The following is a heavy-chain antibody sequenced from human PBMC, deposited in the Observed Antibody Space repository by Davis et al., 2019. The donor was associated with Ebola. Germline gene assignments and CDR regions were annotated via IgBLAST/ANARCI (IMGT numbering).Heavy chain of an antibody. D-gene: IGHD6-13*01. CDR1: GFTFTRYS. V-gene: IGHV3-48*04. CDR3: VKDRGAAAGIFDY. J-gene: IGHJ4*02. CDR2: ISSSSSTI. Sequence: GSLRLSCAASGFTFTRYSMNWVRQAPGKGLEWVSYISSSSSTIYYADSVKGRFTISRDNAKNSLYLQMNSLRTEDTAFYYCVKDRGAAAGIFDYWGRGTLVTVSS.